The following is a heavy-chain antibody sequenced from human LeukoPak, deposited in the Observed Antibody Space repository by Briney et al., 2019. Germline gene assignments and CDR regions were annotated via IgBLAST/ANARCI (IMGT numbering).Heavy chain of an antibody. J-gene: IGHJ3*02. V-gene: IGHV3-48*01. CDR1: GFTFSSYS. CDR2: ISSSSSTI. CDR3: ERDYDFWSGYPDAFDI. Sequence: TGGSLRLSCAASGFTFSSYSMNWVRQAPGKGLEWVSYISSSSSTIYYADSVKGRFTISRDNAKNSLYLQMNSLRAEDTAVYYCERDYDFWSGYPDAFDIWGQGTMVTVSS. D-gene: IGHD3-3*01.